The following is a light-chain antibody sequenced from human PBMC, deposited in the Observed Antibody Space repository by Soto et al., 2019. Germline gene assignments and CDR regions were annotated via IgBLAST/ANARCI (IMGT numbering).Light chain of an antibody. V-gene: IGLV2-14*01. CDR3: SSHTISSALQV. J-gene: IGLJ1*01. CDR1: ISDFVVYNY. Sequence: QSVLTQPASVSGSPGQSITISCTGTISDFVVYNYVSWYQRHPGKAPKLMIYGVSNRPSGVSNRFSGSKSGNTASLTISRLQADDEADYYCSSHTISSALQVFGTGTKVTVL. CDR2: GVS.